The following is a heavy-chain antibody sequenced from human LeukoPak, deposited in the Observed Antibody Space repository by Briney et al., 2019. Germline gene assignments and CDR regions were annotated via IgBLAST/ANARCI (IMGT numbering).Heavy chain of an antibody. D-gene: IGHD6-13*01. CDR1: GFTFSSYA. V-gene: IGHV3-7*01. CDR3: ARAGAHGSFPWFDP. CDR2: IKQDGSEK. J-gene: IGHJ5*02. Sequence: GGSLRLSCAASGFTFSSYAMSWVRQAPGKGLEWVANIKQDGSEKYYVDSVKGRFTISRDNAKNSLYLQMNSLRAEDTAVYYCARAGAHGSFPWFDPWGQGTLVTVS.